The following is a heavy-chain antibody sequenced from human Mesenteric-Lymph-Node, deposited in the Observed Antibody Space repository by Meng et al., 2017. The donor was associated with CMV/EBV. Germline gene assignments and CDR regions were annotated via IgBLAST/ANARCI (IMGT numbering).Heavy chain of an antibody. Sequence: SGPTLANPTHTLTLTCACPGFSLKNHAAGVGWTRLPAGKALEWLALIHSINDEGYIRSLKSRLTILKDTSKNKVVLTMTNMDPVDTATYYCAHTKVTANYDFWSGYPPSPYSCGYWGQGTPVTVSS. V-gene: IGHV2-5*01. CDR3: AHTKVTANYDFWSGYPPSPYSCGY. CDR1: GFSLKNHAAG. CDR2: IHSINDE. J-gene: IGHJ4*02. D-gene: IGHD3-3*01.